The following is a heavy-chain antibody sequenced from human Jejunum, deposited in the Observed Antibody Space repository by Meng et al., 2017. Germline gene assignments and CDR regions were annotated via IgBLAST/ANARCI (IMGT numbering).Heavy chain of an antibody. CDR2: ISYDARSI. CDR1: GFTLSSHW. J-gene: IGHJ5*02. V-gene: IGHV3-74*01. CDR3: ARAIDGNYGRFDR. D-gene: IGHD1-7*01. Sequence: GGSLRLSCTASGFTLSSHWMHWVRQDPGKGLVWVSRISYDARSISYADSVKGRFTISRDNAKNTLYLQMNSLRDEDTALYYCARAIDGNYGRFDRWGQGTLVTGAS.